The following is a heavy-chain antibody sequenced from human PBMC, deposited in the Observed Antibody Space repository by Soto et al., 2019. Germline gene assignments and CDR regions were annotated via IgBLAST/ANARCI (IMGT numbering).Heavy chain of an antibody. D-gene: IGHD6-13*01. Sequence: QVHLVQSGGELKKPGDSVKVSCKAAGYNFTTYGISWVRQAHGQGLEWMGWISGDSVNTKSAPKLQDRIPMTTDTSAGTAYMELRRLRSDETAVYVCSREGQQQAQATDYYFYGMDIWGQGTTVTVSS. CDR2: ISGDSVNT. J-gene: IGHJ6*01. CDR1: GYNFTTYG. V-gene: IGHV1-18*01. CDR3: SREGQQQAQATDYYFYGMDI.